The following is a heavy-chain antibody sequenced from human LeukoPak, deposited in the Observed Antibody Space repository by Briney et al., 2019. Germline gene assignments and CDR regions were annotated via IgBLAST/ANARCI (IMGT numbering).Heavy chain of an antibody. D-gene: IGHD4-23*01. CDR3: ARDGNYYGGNFY. V-gene: IGHV1-69*13. CDR2: IIPIFGTA. CDR1: GGTFSSYA. Sequence: SVTVSCKASGGTFSSYAISWVRQAPGQGLEWMGGIIPIFGTANYAQKFQGRVTITADESTSTAYMELSSLRSEDTAVYYCARDGNYYGGNFYWGQGTLVTVSS. J-gene: IGHJ4*02.